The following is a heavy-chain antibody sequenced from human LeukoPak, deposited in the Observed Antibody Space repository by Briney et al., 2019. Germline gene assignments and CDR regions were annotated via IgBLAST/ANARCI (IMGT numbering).Heavy chain of an antibody. J-gene: IGHJ6*02. D-gene: IGHD2-15*01. Sequence: ASVKVSCKASGYTFTSYDINWVRQATGQGLEWMGWMNPNSGNTGYAQKFQGRVTMTRNTSISTAYMELSSLRSEDTAVYYCARGPGGCSGGSCYSHYYYGMDVWGQGTTVTVSS. CDR1: GYTFTSYD. V-gene: IGHV1-8*01. CDR3: ARGPGGCSGGSCYSHYYYGMDV. CDR2: MNPNSGNT.